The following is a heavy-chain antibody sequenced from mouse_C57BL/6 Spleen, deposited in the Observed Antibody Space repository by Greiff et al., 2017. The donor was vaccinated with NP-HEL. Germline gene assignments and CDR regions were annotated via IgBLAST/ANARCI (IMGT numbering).Heavy chain of an antibody. CDR2: IDPEDGDT. Sequence: EVQLQQSGAELVRPGASVKLSCTASGFNIKDYYMHWVKQRPEQGLEWIGRIDPEDGDTEYAPKFQGKATMTADTSSNTAYLQLSSLTSEDTAVYYCTTHITTVVEDYAMDYWGQGTSVTVSS. J-gene: IGHJ4*01. CDR3: TTHITTVVEDYAMDY. V-gene: IGHV14-1*01. D-gene: IGHD1-1*01. CDR1: GFNIKDYY.